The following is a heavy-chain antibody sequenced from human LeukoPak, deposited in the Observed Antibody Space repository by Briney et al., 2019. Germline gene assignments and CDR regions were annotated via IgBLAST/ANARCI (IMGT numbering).Heavy chain of an antibody. Sequence: PSETLSLTCTVSGDSFIGSYWSWIRQAPGQGLEWIGYIYYPVDTNYNPSLQSRVTISVDISKKQFSLRLTSVTAADTAVYYCAGRRYYDGSGYNPTYYFDYWGQGILVTVSS. D-gene: IGHD3-22*01. CDR1: GDSFIGSY. CDR3: AGRRYYDGSGYNPTYYFDY. J-gene: IGHJ4*02. CDR2: IYYPVDT. V-gene: IGHV4-59*01.